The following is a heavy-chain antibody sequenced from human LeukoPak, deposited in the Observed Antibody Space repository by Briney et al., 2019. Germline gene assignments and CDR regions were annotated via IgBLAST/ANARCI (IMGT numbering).Heavy chain of an antibody. CDR3: AREGGYDLGCFDY. J-gene: IGHJ4*02. CDR2: INHSGST. Sequence: SETLSLTCAVYGGSFSGYYWSWIRQPPGKGLEWIGEINHSGSTNYNPSLKSRVTISVDTSKNQFSLKLSSVTAADTAVYYCAREGGYDLGCFDYWGQGTLVTVSS. D-gene: IGHD5-12*01. CDR1: GGSFSGYY. V-gene: IGHV4-34*01.